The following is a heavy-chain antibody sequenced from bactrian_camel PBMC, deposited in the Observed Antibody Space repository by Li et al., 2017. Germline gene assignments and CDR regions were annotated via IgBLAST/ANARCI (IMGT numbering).Heavy chain of an antibody. CDR1: GFTFSNYG. V-gene: IGHV3S5*01. D-gene: IGHD5*01. Sequence: LVESGGDLVQPGGSLRLSCAASGFTFSNYGMSWVRQAPGKGLEWVSGIYYDGSGTVDSDSVKGRFTTSRDNAKNTLFLQMDSLKSEDTALYYCVAAGEDYGLVPINYWGQGTQVTVS. J-gene: IGHJ4*01. CDR3: VAAGEDYGLVPINY. CDR2: IYYDGSGT.